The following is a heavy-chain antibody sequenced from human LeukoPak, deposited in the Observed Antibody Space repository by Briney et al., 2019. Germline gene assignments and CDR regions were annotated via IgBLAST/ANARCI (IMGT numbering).Heavy chain of an antibody. CDR3: ASFRYGDYWFDP. D-gene: IGHD4-17*01. Sequence: PSETLSLTCTVSGGSISSSSYYWGWIRQPPGKGLEWIGSIYYSGSTYYNPSLKSRVTISVDTSKNQFSLKLSSVTAADTAVYYCASFRYGDYWFDPWGQGTLVTVSS. J-gene: IGHJ5*02. V-gene: IGHV4-39*07. CDR2: IYYSGST. CDR1: GGSISSSSYY.